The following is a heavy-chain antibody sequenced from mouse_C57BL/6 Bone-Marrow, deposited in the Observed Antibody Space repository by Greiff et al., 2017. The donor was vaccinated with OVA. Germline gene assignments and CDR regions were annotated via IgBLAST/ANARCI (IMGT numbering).Heavy chain of an antibody. Sequence: VQLQQSGTVLARPGASVKMSCKTSGYTFTSYWMHWVKQRHGQGLEWIGAIYPGNSDTSYNQKFKGKAKLTAVTSASTAYMELSSLTNEDSAVYYCTRLGYYGSSGRYYCDYWGQGTTLTVSS. J-gene: IGHJ2*01. CDR1: GYTFTSYW. CDR3: TRLGYYGSSGRYYCDY. D-gene: IGHD1-1*01. V-gene: IGHV1-5*01. CDR2: IYPGNSDT.